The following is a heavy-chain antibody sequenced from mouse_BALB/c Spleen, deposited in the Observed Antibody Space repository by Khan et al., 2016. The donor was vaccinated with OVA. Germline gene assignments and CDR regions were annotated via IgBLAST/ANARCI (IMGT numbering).Heavy chain of an antibody. V-gene: IGHV1S41*01. CDR2: IAPGSGSA. CDR1: GYTFTSYW. D-gene: IGHD1-1*01. CDR3: AIENYCGSSRYAMNY. J-gene: IGHJ4*01. Sequence: DLVKPGASVKLSCKASGYTFTSYWINWIKQRPGQGLEWIGRIAPGSGSAYYNEMFKGKATLTVDTSSSTAYIQLSSLSSEDSAVYFWAIENYCGSSRYAMNYWGQGTSVTGSS.